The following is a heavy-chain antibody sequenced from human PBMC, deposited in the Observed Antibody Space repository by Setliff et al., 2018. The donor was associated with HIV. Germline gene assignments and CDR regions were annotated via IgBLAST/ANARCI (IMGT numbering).Heavy chain of an antibody. Sequence: PSETLSLTCSVSGGPITSNTYFWDWIRQAPGKGLEWIGSIYHSGNTYYNPSLKSRVSISVDTSKRQFSLKLTSVTAGDSALYYCARRRGQKATGWYYFDFWGQGALVTSPQ. CDR1: GGPITSNTYF. D-gene: IGHD6-19*01. V-gene: IGHV4-39*01. J-gene: IGHJ4*02. CDR2: IYHSGNT. CDR3: ARRRGQKATGWYYFDF.